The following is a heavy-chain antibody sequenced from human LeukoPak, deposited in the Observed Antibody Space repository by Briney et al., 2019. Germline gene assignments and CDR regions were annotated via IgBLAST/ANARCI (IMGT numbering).Heavy chain of an antibody. Sequence: GGSLRLSCAASGFTFSSYSMNWVRQAPGKGLEWVSSISSSSSYIYYADSVKGRFTISRDNAKNSLYLQMNSLRAEDTAVYYCARPYSSSWYGVFDYWGQGTLVTVSS. CDR2: ISSSSSYI. J-gene: IGHJ4*02. CDR1: GFTFSSYS. CDR3: ARPYSSSWYGVFDY. V-gene: IGHV3-21*01. D-gene: IGHD6-13*01.